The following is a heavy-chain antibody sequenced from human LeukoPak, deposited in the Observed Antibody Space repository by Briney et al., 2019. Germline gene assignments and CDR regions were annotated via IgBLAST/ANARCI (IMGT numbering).Heavy chain of an antibody. J-gene: IGHJ4*02. CDR1: GFTFSNYA. D-gene: IGHD3-10*01. CDR2: ISDSGGST. CDR3: AREWAGRGAYYFDY. V-gene: IGHV3-23*01. Sequence: GGSLRLSCAASGFTFSNYAMNWVRQAPGKGLEWVSSISDSGGSTYYADSVKGRFTISRDNSKNTLYLQMNSLRAEDTAVYYCAREWAGRGAYYFDYWGQGTLVTVSS.